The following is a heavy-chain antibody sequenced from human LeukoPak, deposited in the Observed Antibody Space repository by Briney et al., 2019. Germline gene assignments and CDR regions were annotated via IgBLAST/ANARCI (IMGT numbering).Heavy chain of an antibody. CDR2: IWYGGSNK. CDR1: GFTFSSYG. D-gene: IGHD6-19*01. Sequence: GGSLRLSCAASGFTFSSYGMHWVRQAPGKGLEWVAVIWYGGSNKYYADSVKGRFTISRDNSKNTLYLQMNSLRAEDTAVYYCARGLSAVAGTSGDAFDIWGQGIMVTVSS. J-gene: IGHJ3*02. CDR3: ARGLSAVAGTSGDAFDI. V-gene: IGHV3-33*08.